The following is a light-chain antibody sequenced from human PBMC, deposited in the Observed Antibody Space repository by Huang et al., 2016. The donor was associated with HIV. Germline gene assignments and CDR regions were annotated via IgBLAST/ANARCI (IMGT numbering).Light chain of an antibody. CDR3: QQYNNWPPLLT. J-gene: IGKJ4*01. CDR2: GAS. Sequence: EIVLTQSPGTLSQSPGERAALSCRATQSINNNLAWYQQKPGQSPRLLIYGASTRATGIPSRFRGSGSGTEFTLTISSLQSEDFAVYYCQQYNNWPPLLTFGGGTKVEIK. CDR1: QSINNN. V-gene: IGKV3-15*01.